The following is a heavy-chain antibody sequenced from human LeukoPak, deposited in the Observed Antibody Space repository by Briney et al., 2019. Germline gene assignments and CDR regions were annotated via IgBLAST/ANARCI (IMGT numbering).Heavy chain of an antibody. CDR3: ARLLYNSGSYYRSANAFDY. D-gene: IGHD3-10*01. J-gene: IGHJ4*02. Sequence: SETLSLTCAVYGGSFSGYYWSWIRQPPGKGLEWIGEINDSGSTNYNPSLKSRVTISVDTSKNQFSLKLSSVTAADTAVYYCARLLYNSGSYYRSANAFDYWGQGTLVTVSS. CDR1: GGSFSGYY. CDR2: INDSGST. V-gene: IGHV4-34*01.